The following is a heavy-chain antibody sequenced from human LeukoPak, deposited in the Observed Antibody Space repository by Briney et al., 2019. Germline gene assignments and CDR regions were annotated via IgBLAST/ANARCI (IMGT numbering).Heavy chain of an antibody. J-gene: IGHJ4*02. D-gene: IGHD5-24*01. CDR1: GFTFSSYP. CDR3: AKATRYNYYDY. Sequence: PGGSLRLSCAVSGFTFSSYPMNWVRQAPGKGLEWVSGISGSGGSTYYADSVKGRFTISKDNSKNMLYLQMNSLRAEDTAVYYFAKATRYNYYDYWGQGTLVTVSS. V-gene: IGHV3-23*01. CDR2: ISGSGGST.